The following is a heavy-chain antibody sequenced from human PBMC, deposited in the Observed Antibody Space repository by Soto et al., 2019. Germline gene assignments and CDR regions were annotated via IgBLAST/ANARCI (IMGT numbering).Heavy chain of an antibody. V-gene: IGHV4-61*01. Sequence: PSETLSLTCTVSVVSVNKGNYYCSWIRQPPWKELEWIGYVYYTGSTYSNPSLNSRLTLTIDTSKNQFSLNLTSVTAADTAVYYCARDLRVALGRSGLLKPFEPWGPGPLVNVSS. CDR3: ARDLRVALGRSGLLKPFEP. CDR1: VVSVNKGNYY. D-gene: IGHD2-21*01. J-gene: IGHJ5*02. CDR2: VYYTGST.